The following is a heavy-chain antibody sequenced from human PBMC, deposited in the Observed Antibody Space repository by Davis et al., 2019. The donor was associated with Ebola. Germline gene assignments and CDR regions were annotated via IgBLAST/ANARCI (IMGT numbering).Heavy chain of an antibody. J-gene: IGHJ3*02. CDR2: IHPRDGNT. CDR3: AKEDESPDM. Sequence: AASVKVSCKASGYAFTNYLVHWVRQAPGQGLEWMGLIHPRDGNTIYAQRFQGRVTMTRDTATDTVDMELSSLTSDDTAVYHCAKEDESPDMWGQGTVVTVSS. V-gene: IGHV1-46*01. CDR1: GYAFTNYL.